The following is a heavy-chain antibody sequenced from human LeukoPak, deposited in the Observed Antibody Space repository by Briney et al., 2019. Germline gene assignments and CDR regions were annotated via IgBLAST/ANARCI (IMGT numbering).Heavy chain of an antibody. D-gene: IGHD3-16*01. J-gene: IGHJ6*02. Sequence: GGSLRLSCAASGFTFSSYAMHWVRQAPGKGLEWVAVISYDGSNKYYADSVKGRFTISRDNSKNTLYLQMNSLRAKDTAVYYCARESWARYYYYGMDVWGQGTTVTVSS. CDR2: ISYDGSNK. CDR1: GFTFSSYA. CDR3: ARESWARYYYYGMDV. V-gene: IGHV3-30-3*01.